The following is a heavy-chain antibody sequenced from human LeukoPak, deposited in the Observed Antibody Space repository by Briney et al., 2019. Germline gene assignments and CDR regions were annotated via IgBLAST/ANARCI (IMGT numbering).Heavy chain of an antibody. J-gene: IGHJ4*02. CDR1: GYAFTSYG. Sequence: ASVKVSCKASGYAFTSYGISWVRQAPGQGLEWMGWISAYNGNTNYAQKLQGRVTMTTDTSTSTAYMELRSLRSDDTAVYYCARVKGYSSSWYGNDYWGQGTLVTVSS. CDR2: ISAYNGNT. CDR3: ARVKGYSSSWYGNDY. D-gene: IGHD6-13*01. V-gene: IGHV1-18*01.